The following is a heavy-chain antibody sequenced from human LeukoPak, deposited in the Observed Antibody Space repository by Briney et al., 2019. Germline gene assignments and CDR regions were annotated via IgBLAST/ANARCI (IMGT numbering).Heavy chain of an antibody. CDR1: GFPFSDVW. D-gene: IGHD3-22*01. Sequence: GGSLRLSCAVSGFPFSDVWMSWVRQAPGKGLEWVGRIKRKTDGGTADYAAPVKGIFTFSRDDSKNTLYLQMNSLKTEDTAVYYCTTDWYYYDSSGYYPIFWGQGTLVTVSS. CDR3: TTDWYYYDSSGYYPIF. V-gene: IGHV3-15*01. CDR2: IKRKTDGGTA. J-gene: IGHJ4*02.